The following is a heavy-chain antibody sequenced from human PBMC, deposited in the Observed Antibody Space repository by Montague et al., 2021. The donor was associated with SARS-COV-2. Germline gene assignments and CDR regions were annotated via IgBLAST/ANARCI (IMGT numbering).Heavy chain of an antibody. Sequence: SLRLSCAASKFTFNTYAMTWVRQAPGKGLEWVSCIGSGGNTFFADSVQGRFTISRDFSTNTVFLQMNRLRADDTAMYFCASYGVKNPGAFDIWGQGTLVTVSS. D-gene: IGHD4-17*01. V-gene: IGHV3-23*01. J-gene: IGHJ3*02. CDR1: KFTFNTYA. CDR2: IGSGGNT. CDR3: ASYGVKNPGAFDI.